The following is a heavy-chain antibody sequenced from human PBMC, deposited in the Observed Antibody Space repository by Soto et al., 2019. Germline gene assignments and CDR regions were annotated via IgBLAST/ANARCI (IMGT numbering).Heavy chain of an antibody. CDR3: ARDFDIVVVPAAIARRMPWFDP. V-gene: IGHV1-69*08. J-gene: IGHJ5*02. CDR2: IIPILGIA. D-gene: IGHD2-2*02. CDR1: GGTFSSYT. Sequence: QVQLVQSGAEVKKPGSSVKVSCKASGGTFSSYTISWVRQAPGQGLEWMGRIIPILGIANYAQKFQGRVTITADKSTSTAYMELSSLRSEDTAVYYCARDFDIVVVPAAIARRMPWFDPWGQGTLVTVSS.